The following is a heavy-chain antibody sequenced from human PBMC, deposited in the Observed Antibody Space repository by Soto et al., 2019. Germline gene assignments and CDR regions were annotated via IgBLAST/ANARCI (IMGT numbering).Heavy chain of an antibody. CDR3: AKDPGDFDWLYCYY. J-gene: IGHJ4*02. Sequence: GGSLRLSCAASGFTFSSYGMHWVRQAPGKGLEWVAVISYDGSNKYYADSVKGRFTISRDNSKNTLYLQMNSLRAEDTAVYYCAKDPGDFDWLYCYYWGQGTLVTVSS. V-gene: IGHV3-30*18. CDR2: ISYDGSNK. D-gene: IGHD3-9*01. CDR1: GFTFSSYG.